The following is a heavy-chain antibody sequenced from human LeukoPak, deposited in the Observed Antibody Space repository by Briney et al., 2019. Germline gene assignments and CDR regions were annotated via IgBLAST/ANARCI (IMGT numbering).Heavy chain of an antibody. D-gene: IGHD5-12*01. CDR3: ARGPSGYHNT. Sequence: PGGSLRLSCAASGFTFSSYAMSWVRQAPGKGLEWVSVISGSGGSTYYADSVKGRFTISRDKSKNTLYLQMNSLRAEDTAVYYCARGPSGYHNTGGQGTLVTVSS. V-gene: IGHV3-23*01. CDR2: ISGSGGST. J-gene: IGHJ4*02. CDR1: GFTFSSYA.